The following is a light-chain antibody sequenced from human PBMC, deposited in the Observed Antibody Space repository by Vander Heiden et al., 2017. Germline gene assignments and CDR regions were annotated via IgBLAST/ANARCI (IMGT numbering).Light chain of an antibody. CDR1: QCLSSSY. CDR2: GAS. V-gene: IGKV3-20*01. J-gene: IGKJ4*01. Sequence: IELTPSPGTLSLSRGKRATLSCRASQCLSSSYLAWYQQKPGQAPRLLIYGASSRATGIPDRFSGSGSGTDFTLTISRLEPEDFAMYYCQQYGSAPPLTFGGGTKVEIK. CDR3: QQYGSAPPLT.